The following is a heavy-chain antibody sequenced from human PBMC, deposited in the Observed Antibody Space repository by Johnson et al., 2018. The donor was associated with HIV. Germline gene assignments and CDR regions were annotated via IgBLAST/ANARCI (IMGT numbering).Heavy chain of an antibody. V-gene: IGHV3-30-3*01. CDR3: AREKIRAFDI. CDR2: ISYDGSDK. J-gene: IGHJ3*02. CDR1: GFTFGDYG. Sequence: QVQLVESGGGLVQPGGSQRLSCAVSGFTFGDYGMSWVRQGPGKGLEWVAVISYDGSDKYYADSVKGRFTISRDNSKNTLYLEMNSLRAEDTAVYYCAREKIRAFDIWGQGTMVTVSS.